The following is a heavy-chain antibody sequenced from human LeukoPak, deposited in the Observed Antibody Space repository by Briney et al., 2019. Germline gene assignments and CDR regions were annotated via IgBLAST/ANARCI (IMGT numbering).Heavy chain of an antibody. CDR1: GYTFTSYG. CDR3: ARDRDSITIFGVVTYNWFDP. CDR2: ISAYNGNT. J-gene: IGHJ5*02. D-gene: IGHD3-3*01. Sequence: ASVKVSCKASGYTFTSYGISWVRQAPGQELEWMGWISAYNGNTNYAQKLQGRVTMTTDTSTSTAYMELRSLRSDDTAVYYCARDRDSITIFGVVTYNWFDPWGQGTLVTVSS. V-gene: IGHV1-18*01.